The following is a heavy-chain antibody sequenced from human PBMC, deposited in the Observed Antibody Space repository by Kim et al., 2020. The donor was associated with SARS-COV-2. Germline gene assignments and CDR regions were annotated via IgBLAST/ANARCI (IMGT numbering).Heavy chain of an antibody. D-gene: IGHD3-3*01. CDR3: ARAEGFRSGNFPDA. J-gene: IGHJ6*01. Sequence: GGSLRLSCAASGFTFNNVRMHWVRQAPGKGLVWVARIKSDGTEITYADAVKGRFAISRDNAENTLYLQMGSLRVEDTATYYCARAEGFRSGNFPDAWG. CDR1: GFTFNNVR. V-gene: IGHV3-74*03. CDR2: IKSDGTEI.